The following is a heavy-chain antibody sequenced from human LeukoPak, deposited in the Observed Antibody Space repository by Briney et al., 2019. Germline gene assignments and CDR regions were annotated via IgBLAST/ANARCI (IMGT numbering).Heavy chain of an antibody. CDR3: ATGKYDSSDYSGGWYYFDY. V-gene: IGHV4-34*01. Sequence: SETLSLTCAVFGGSFSGYYWAWIRQSPGKGLEWIGQINHSGSANYNRSLKSRVTITIESSKNQFSLELSSVTAADSAMYYCATGKYDSSDYSGGWYYFDYWGQGTLVTVSS. D-gene: IGHD3-22*01. J-gene: IGHJ4*02. CDR2: INHSGSA. CDR1: GGSFSGYY.